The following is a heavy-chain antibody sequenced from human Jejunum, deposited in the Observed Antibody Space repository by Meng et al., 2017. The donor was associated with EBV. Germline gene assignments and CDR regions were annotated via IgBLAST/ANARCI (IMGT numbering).Heavy chain of an antibody. D-gene: IGHD3-22*01. CDR3: AGNGYYALEY. Sequence: QGQLKEAGPRLGRPSVTLSPTCVVSGGSISDNDWWSWVRQPPGKGLEWLGEIYHGGGTNYNPSLESRVTISVDKSKNQFSLKLNSVTVADTAVYYCAGNGYYALEYWGPGILVTVSS. V-gene: IGHV4-4*02. J-gene: IGHJ4*02. CDR2: IYHGGGT. CDR1: GGSISDNDW.